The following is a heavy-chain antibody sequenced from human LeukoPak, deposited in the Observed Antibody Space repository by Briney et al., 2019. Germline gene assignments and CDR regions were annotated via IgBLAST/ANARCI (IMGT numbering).Heavy chain of an antibody. CDR2: MSYSGTT. D-gene: IGHD3-3*01. Sequence: PSQTLSLTCTVSGGSISSGDYPWNWIRQFPGKGLEWIGYMSYSGTTNYNPSLRSRVSISLDTSKNQFSLRLNSVTAADTAVYYCARGDKDFWSGSIYYYYYMDVWGKGTTVTVSS. CDR1: GGSISSGDYP. V-gene: IGHV4-31*03. J-gene: IGHJ6*03. CDR3: ARGDKDFWSGSIYYYYYMDV.